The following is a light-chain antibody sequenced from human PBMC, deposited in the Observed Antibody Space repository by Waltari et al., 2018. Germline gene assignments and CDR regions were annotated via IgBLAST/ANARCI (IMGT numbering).Light chain of an antibody. CDR1: QSVSSSY. J-gene: IGKJ4*01. Sequence: EIVLTQSPGTLSLSPGERATLSCRASQSVSSSYLAWYQQKPGQAPRLLIYDASSRATGIPDRFSGSGSGTDFTLTINRLEPEEFAVYYCQQYHSSPPTFGGGTKVEIK. V-gene: IGKV3-20*01. CDR3: QQYHSSPPT. CDR2: DAS.